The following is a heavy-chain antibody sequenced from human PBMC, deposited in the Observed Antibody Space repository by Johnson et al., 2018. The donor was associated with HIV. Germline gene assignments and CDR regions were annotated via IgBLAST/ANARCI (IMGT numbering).Heavy chain of an antibody. CDR1: GFTVSSNY. D-gene: IGHD3-9*01. J-gene: IGHJ3*02. V-gene: IGHV3-53*01. CDR2: ISGSGGST. CDR3: ARELYDILTGSPGAFDI. Sequence: VQLVESGGGLIQPGGSLRLSCAASGFTVSSNYMSWVRQAPGKGLEWVSVISGSGGSTYYADSVKGRFTISRDNAKNSLYLQMNSLRAEDTAVYYCARELYDILTGSPGAFDIW.